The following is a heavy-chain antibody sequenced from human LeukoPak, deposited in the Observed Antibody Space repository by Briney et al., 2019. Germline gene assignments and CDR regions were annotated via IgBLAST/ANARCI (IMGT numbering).Heavy chain of an antibody. CDR1: GGTFSSYA. V-gene: IGHV1-69*05. D-gene: IGHD3-3*01. J-gene: IGHJ5*02. Sequence: ASVKVSCKASGGTFSSYAISWVRQAPGQGLEWMGGIIPIFGTANYAQKFQGRVTITTDESTSTAYMELSSLRSEGTAVYYCARAIEDYDFWSGYLWFDPWGQGTLVTVSS. CDR2: IIPIFGTA. CDR3: ARAIEDYDFWSGYLWFDP.